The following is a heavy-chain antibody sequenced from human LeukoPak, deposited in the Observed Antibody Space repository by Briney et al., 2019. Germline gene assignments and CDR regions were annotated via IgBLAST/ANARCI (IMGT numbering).Heavy chain of an antibody. J-gene: IGHJ6*02. CDR2: IYPSDSDT. CDR1: GYLFSSHW. CDR3: ARFFWLRSDWKHGFDV. D-gene: IGHD1-1*01. V-gene: IGHV5-51*01. Sequence: GESLKISCTASGYLFSSHWIGWVRQMPGKGLELMGSIYPSDSDTSYSPSFQGQVTFSVDKSINTAYLQWDRLKDSDTAIYFCARFFWLRSDWKHGFDVWGQGTTVIVSS.